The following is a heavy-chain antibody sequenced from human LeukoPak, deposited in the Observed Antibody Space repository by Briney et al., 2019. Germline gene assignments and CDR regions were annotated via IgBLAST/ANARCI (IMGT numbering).Heavy chain of an antibody. CDR2: ISAYNRDT. V-gene: IGHV1-18*04. Sequence: ASVMVSCKASGYTYTNHGITWVRQAPRQGLEWMGWISAYNRDTKYAQNFQGRVTLITESSTNTAYMELRSLKSDDTAVYYCARDPSNTSGWSPYFDYWGQGTLVTVSA. CDR3: ARDPSNTSGWSPYFDY. D-gene: IGHD6-13*01. J-gene: IGHJ4*02. CDR1: GYTYTNHG.